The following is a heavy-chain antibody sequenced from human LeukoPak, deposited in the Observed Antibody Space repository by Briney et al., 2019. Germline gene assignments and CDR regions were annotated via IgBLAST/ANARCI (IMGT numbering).Heavy chain of an antibody. CDR1: GFTFSYYN. V-gene: IGHV3-30*02. Sequence: PGGSLRLSCATSGFTFSYYNMHWVRQAPGKGLEWVAFMRYDGSNKEYADSVKGRFTISRDTSKSTLFLQMNRLRPEDTAIYYCARASPDYGDYDYYFAYWGQGTLVAVSS. D-gene: IGHD4-17*01. J-gene: IGHJ4*02. CDR2: MRYDGSNK. CDR3: ARASPDYGDYDYYFAY.